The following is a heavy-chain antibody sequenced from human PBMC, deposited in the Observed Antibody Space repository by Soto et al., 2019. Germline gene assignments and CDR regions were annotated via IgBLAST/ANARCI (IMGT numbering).Heavy chain of an antibody. Sequence: QLQLQESGSGLVKPSQTLSLTCAVSGDSISSGDYSWSWIRQPPGKGLEWIGYISHSGSTYYITSLKSRLTISVDRSKNQVSLXXXSVDXADTAVYYCARSWIFDDAFDIWGLGTMVTVSS. D-gene: IGHD3-3*01. CDR2: ISHSGST. V-gene: IGHV4-30-2*01. CDR1: GDSISSGDYS. CDR3: ARSWIFDDAFDI. J-gene: IGHJ3*02.